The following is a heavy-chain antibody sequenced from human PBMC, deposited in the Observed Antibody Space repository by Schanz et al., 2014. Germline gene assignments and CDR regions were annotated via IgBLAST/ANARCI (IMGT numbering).Heavy chain of an antibody. V-gene: IGHV3-21*01. Sequence: EVQLVESGGGLVKPGGSLRLSCTASGFIFRSYTMNWVRQAPGKGLEWVSSLSSSGLYTFYADLAGGRFTISRDDAKNSLLLEMNNVRTEDTAVYFCARDIKKQLVDSKDYYYGMDVWGQGTTVTVSS. CDR1: GFIFRSYT. CDR3: ARDIKKQLVDSKDYYYGMDV. CDR2: LSSSGLYT. J-gene: IGHJ6*02. D-gene: IGHD6-13*01.